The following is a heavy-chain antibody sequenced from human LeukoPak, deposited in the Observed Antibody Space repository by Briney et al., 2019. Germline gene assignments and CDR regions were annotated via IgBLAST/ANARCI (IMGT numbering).Heavy chain of an antibody. CDR2: IYYSGST. Sequence: PSETLSLTCTVSGGSISSYYWSWIRQPPGKGLEWIGYIYYSGSTNYNPSLKSRVTISVDTSKNQFSLKLSSVTAADTAVYYCARDRYGDYVPYYYGMGVWGQGTTVTVSS. CDR1: GGSISSYY. V-gene: IGHV4-59*01. D-gene: IGHD4-17*01. J-gene: IGHJ6*02. CDR3: ARDRYGDYVPYYYGMGV.